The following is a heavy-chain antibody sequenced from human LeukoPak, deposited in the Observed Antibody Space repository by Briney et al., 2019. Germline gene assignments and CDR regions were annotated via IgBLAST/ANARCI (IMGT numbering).Heavy chain of an antibody. Sequence: PGGSLRLSCAASGFTFSSYEVNWVRQAPGKGLEWVSYISSSGSTIYYADSVKGRFTISRDNAKNSLYLQMNSLRAEDTAVYYCAKVGPNSSGWYFNAFDIWGQGTMVTVSS. CDR1: GFTFSSYE. CDR3: AKVGPNSSGWYFNAFDI. V-gene: IGHV3-48*03. J-gene: IGHJ3*02. CDR2: ISSSGSTI. D-gene: IGHD6-19*01.